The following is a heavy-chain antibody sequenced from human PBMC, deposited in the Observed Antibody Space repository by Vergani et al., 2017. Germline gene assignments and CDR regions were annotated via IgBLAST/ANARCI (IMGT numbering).Heavy chain of an antibody. CDR2: IYSGGST. J-gene: IGHJ4*02. V-gene: IGHV3-53*01. Sequence: EVQLVESGGGLIQPGGSLRLSCAASGFTVSSNYMSWVRQAPGKGLEWVSVIYSGGSTYYADSVQGRFTISRDNSKNTLYLQMNSLRAEDTAVYYCARARGGPPWDYFDYWGQGTLVTVSS. CDR3: ARARGGPPWDYFDY. D-gene: IGHD3-16*01. CDR1: GFTVSSNY.